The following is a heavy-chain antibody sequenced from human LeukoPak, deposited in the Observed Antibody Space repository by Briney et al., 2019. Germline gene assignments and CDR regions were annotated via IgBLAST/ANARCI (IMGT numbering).Heavy chain of an antibody. Sequence: PGGSLRLSCAASGFTFSSYAMSWVRQAPGKGLEWVSAISGSGGSTYYADSVKGRFTISRDNSKNTLYLQMNSLRAEDTAVYYCAKDLQIFGVVTPGFDYWGQGTLVTVSS. D-gene: IGHD3-3*01. V-gene: IGHV3-23*01. CDR2: ISGSGGST. J-gene: IGHJ4*02. CDR1: GFTFSSYA. CDR3: AKDLQIFGVVTPGFDY.